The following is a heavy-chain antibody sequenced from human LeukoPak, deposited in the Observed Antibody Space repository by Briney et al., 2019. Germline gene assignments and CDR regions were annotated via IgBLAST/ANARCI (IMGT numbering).Heavy chain of an antibody. CDR2: INHSGST. CDR3: AGCIVVVPAAILSWFDP. CDR1: GGSFSGYY. D-gene: IGHD2-2*02. J-gene: IGHJ5*02. V-gene: IGHV4-34*01. Sequence: SETLSLTCAVYGGSFSGYYWSWIRQPPGKGLEWIGEINHSGSTNYNPSLKSRVTISVDTSKNQFSLKLSSVTAADTAVYYCAGCIVVVPAAILSWFDPWGQGTLVTVSS.